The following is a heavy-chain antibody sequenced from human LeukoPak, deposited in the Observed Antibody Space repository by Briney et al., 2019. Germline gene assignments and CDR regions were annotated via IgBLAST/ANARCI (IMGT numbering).Heavy chain of an antibody. V-gene: IGHV4-34*01. Sequence: SETLSLTCAVYGGSFSGYYWSWIRRPPGKGLEWIGEINHSGSTNYNPSLKSRVTISVDTSKNQFSLKLSSVTAADTAVYYCAREGTIAAAGPHVFGYWGQGTLVTVSS. D-gene: IGHD6-13*01. CDR1: GGSFSGYY. J-gene: IGHJ4*02. CDR2: INHSGST. CDR3: AREGTIAAAGPHVFGY.